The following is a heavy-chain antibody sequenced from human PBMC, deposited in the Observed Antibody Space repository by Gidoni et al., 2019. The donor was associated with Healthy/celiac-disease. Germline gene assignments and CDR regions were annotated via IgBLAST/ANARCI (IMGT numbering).Heavy chain of an antibody. V-gene: IGHV3-33*01. D-gene: IGHD6-6*01. CDR2: IWYDGSNK. CDR1: GLTFSSYG. CDR3: AREGGIAARENAFDI. J-gene: IGHJ3*02. Sequence: QVQLVESGGGVVQPGRSLRRSCAASGLTFSSYGMHWVRQAPGKGLEWVAVIWYDGSNKYYADSVKGRFTISRDNSKNTLYLQMNSLRAEDTAVYYCAREGGIAARENAFDIWGQGTMVTVSS.